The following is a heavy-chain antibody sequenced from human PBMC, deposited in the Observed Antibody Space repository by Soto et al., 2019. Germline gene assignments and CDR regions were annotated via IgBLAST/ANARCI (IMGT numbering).Heavy chain of an antibody. D-gene: IGHD6-13*01. CDR1: GFTFSSYG. CDR3: AKDGPPQLAVADYFDY. J-gene: IGHJ4*02. V-gene: IGHV3-30*18. Sequence: QVQLVESGGGVVQPGRSLRLSCAASGFTFSSYGMHWVRQAPGKGLEWVAVISYDGSNKYYADSVKGRFTISRDNSKNXLYLQMNSLRAEDTAVYYCAKDGPPQLAVADYFDYWGQGTLVTVSS. CDR2: ISYDGSNK.